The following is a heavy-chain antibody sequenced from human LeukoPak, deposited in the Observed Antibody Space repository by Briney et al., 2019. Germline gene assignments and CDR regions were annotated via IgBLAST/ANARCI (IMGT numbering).Heavy chain of an antibody. J-gene: IGHJ4*02. Sequence: PSETLSLTCTVSGGSISRSPYYWGWIRQPPGKGLEWIGSIYYSGSTYYNTSLKSRATLSVDTSKNQISLKLSSVTAADTAVYYCAKSPAVWGGYRYLYWNYWGQGTLVTVSA. CDR2: IYYSGST. CDR1: GGSISRSPYY. V-gene: IGHV4-39*01. D-gene: IGHD3-16*02. CDR3: AKSPAVWGGYRYLYWNY.